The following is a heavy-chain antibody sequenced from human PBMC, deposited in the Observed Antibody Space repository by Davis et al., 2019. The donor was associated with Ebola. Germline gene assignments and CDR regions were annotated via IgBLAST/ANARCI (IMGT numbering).Heavy chain of an antibody. CDR2: INPSGGST. D-gene: IGHD6-13*01. V-gene: IGHV1-46*01. J-gene: IGHJ4*02. CDR1: GYTFTSYY. Sequence: ASVKVSCKASGYTFTSYYMHWVRQAPGQGLEWMGIINPSGGSTSYAQKFQGRVTMTRDTSTSTVYMELSSLRSDDTAVYYCARGAAAGISTRGIDYWGQGTLVTVSS. CDR3: ARGAAAGISTRGIDY.